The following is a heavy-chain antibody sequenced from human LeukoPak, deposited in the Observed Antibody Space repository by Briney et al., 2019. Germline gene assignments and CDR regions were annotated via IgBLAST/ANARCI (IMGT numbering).Heavy chain of an antibody. Sequence: GSLRLSCAASGFTFSNSAMSWVRQAPGKGLEWVSAISGSGGSTYYADSVKGRFTISRDNSKNTVYLQMNSLRADDTAVYYCAKAPGGIVGYWGQGTLVTVSS. V-gene: IGHV3-23*01. D-gene: IGHD3-16*01. CDR1: GFTFSNSA. CDR3: AKAPGGIVGY. CDR2: ISGSGGST. J-gene: IGHJ4*02.